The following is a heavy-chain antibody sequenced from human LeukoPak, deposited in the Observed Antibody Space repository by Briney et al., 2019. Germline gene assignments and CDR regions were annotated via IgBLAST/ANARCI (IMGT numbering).Heavy chain of an antibody. J-gene: IGHJ6*03. CDR1: GFTFSSYS. CDR2: ISSSSSYI. V-gene: IGHV3-21*01. CDR3: ARDRGSGHYYYMDV. Sequence: GGSLRLSCAASGFTFSSYSMNWVRQAPGKGLEWVSSISSSSSYIYYADSVKGRFTISRDNAKNSLYLQMNSLRAEDTAVYYCARDRGSGHYYYMDVWGKGTTVTVSS. D-gene: IGHD3-10*01.